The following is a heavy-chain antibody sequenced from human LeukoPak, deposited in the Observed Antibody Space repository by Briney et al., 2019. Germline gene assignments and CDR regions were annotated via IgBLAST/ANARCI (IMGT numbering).Heavy chain of an antibody. Sequence: GGSLRHSREGSGFTFSDYWMAWVRQVPGEGLEWVANINQDGSAAFYVDSMKGRVTISRDNAKKSLYLQMDSLTDEDTAVYYCVRSIDYWGQGSLVTVSS. CDR2: INQDGSAA. V-gene: IGHV3-7*01. CDR3: VRSIDY. J-gene: IGHJ4*02. CDR1: GFTFSDYW.